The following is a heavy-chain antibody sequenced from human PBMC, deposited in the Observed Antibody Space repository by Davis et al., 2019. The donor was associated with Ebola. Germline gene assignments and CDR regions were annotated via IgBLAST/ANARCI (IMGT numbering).Heavy chain of an antibody. CDR1: EFSFSDFS. V-gene: IGHV3-21*01. CDR2: ISPDSGYI. CDR3: ARDPDILSGAMDV. Sequence: GGSLRLSCAASEFSFSDFSMIWVRQAPGKGLERVSFISPDSGYINYGDSVKGRFTISRDNAKNSLYLQMTSLRAEDTAVYYCARDPDILSGAMDVWGKGTTVTVSS. D-gene: IGHD3-9*01. J-gene: IGHJ6*04.